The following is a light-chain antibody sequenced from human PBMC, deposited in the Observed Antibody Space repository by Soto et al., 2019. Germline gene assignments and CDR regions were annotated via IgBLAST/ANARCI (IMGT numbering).Light chain of an antibody. CDR1: QGIRDH. CDR2: AAS. CDR3: LQHYNSPWT. J-gene: IGKJ1*01. V-gene: IGKV1-6*01. Sequence: AIQMTQSPSSLSASVGDRVTITCRASQGIRDHLAWCQQKPGKAPKLLIYAASSLQNGVASRFSGSGSGTDFALTLISLQAEDFATYYCLQHYNSPWTFGQGTKVEI.